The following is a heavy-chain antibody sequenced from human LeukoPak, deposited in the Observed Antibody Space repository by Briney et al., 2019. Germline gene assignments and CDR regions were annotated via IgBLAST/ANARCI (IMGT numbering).Heavy chain of an antibody. J-gene: IGHJ6*03. CDR2: INTDGSST. V-gene: IGHV3-74*01. CDR1: GFTFSSYW. Sequence: GESLRLSCAASGFTFSSYWMHWVRQAPGKGLVWVSRINTDGSSTSYADSVKGRFTISRDNAKNSLYLQMNSLRAEDTAVYYCARGLSNPTPYYYYYMDVWGKGTTVTVSS. D-gene: IGHD4-11*01. CDR3: ARGLSNPTPYYYYYMDV.